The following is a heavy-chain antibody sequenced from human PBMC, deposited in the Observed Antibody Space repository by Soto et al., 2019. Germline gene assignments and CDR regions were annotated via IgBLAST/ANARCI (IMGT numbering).Heavy chain of an antibody. V-gene: IGHV4-31*03. J-gene: IGHJ5*02. D-gene: IGHD4-17*01. CDR3: AGEGDYRTWFEP. Sequence: VQLEESGPGLLKPSQTLSLTCTVSGESIATGAFYWSWIRLQSGKGPEWIGSIFYAGDTYYNPSLKSRVEISLDGSQNQFSLNLRSVTAADTAVYYCAGEGDYRTWFEPWGPGTLVTVSS. CDR1: GESIATGAFY. CDR2: IFYAGDT.